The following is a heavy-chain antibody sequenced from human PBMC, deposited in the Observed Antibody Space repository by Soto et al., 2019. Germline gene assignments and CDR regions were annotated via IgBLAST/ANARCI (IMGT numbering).Heavy chain of an antibody. J-gene: IGHJ6*02. Sequence: EVQLVESGGGLVQPGGSLRLSCAASGFTFSSYSMNWVRQAPGRGLEWVSYISSSSSTIYYADSVKGRFTISRDNAKNSLYLQMKSLRAEDTAVYYCESFNGGYGMDVWGQGTTVTVSS. CDR1: GFTFSSYS. CDR2: ISSSSSTI. V-gene: IGHV3-48*01. D-gene: IGHD4-17*01. CDR3: ESFNGGYGMDV.